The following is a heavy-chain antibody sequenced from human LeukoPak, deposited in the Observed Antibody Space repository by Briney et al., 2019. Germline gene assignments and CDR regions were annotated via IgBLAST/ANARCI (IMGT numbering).Heavy chain of an antibody. CDR2: ISGSGGRT. J-gene: IGHJ4*02. V-gene: IGHV3-23*01. CDR1: GFTFSSYA. Sequence: GGSLRLSCAASGFTFSSYAMSWVRQAPGKGLEWVSAISGSGGRTYYADSVKGRFTISRDNSKNTLYLQMISLRAEDTALYYCAKVPHFTQYSDRWYEPFDYWGQGTLVTVSS. D-gene: IGHD6-13*01. CDR3: AKVPHFTQYSDRWYEPFDY.